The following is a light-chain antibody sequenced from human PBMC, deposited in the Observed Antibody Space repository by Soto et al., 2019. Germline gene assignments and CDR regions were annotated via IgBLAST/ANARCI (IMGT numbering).Light chain of an antibody. CDR1: QSVSSSY. CDR2: GAS. J-gene: IGKJ1*01. CDR3: QQDLGT. Sequence: EIVLTQSPGTLSLSPGERATLSCRASQSVSSSYLAWYPQKPGQAPRLLIYGASSRATGIPDRFSGSGSGTDFTLTISRLEPEDFAVYYCQQDLGTFGQGTKVEIK. V-gene: IGKV3-20*01.